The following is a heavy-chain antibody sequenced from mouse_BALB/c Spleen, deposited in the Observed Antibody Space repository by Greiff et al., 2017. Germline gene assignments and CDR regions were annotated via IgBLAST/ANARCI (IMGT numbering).Heavy chain of an antibody. CDR3: ARESLLRLPLLDY. CDR1: GFTFSSYA. CDR2: ISSGGST. V-gene: IGHV5-6-5*01. J-gene: IGHJ2*01. D-gene: IGHD1-2*01. Sequence: EVHLVESGGGLVKPGGSLKLSCAASGFTFSSYAMSWVRQTPEKRLEWVASISSGGSTYYPDSVKGRFTISRDNARNILYLQMSSLRSEDTAMYYCARESLLRLPLLDYWGQGTTLTVSS.